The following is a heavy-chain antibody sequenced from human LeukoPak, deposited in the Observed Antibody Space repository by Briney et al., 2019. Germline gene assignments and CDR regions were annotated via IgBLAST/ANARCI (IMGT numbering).Heavy chain of an antibody. Sequence: SETLSLTCTVSGGYISSSSYYWGWIRQPPGKGREWIGSIYYSGSTYYNPSLKSRVTISVDTSKNQFSLKLSSVTAADTAVYYCARRIVVTRGFDYWGQGTLVTVSS. J-gene: IGHJ4*02. V-gene: IGHV4-39*01. CDR3: ARRIVVTRGFDY. D-gene: IGHD4-23*01. CDR1: GGYISSSSYY. CDR2: IYYSGST.